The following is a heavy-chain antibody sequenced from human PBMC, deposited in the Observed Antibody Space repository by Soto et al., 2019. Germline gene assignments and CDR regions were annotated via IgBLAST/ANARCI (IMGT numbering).Heavy chain of an antibody. CDR2: ISSSSSYV. J-gene: IGHJ5*01. D-gene: IGHD1-1*01. Sequence: LGGSLRLSCAASGFTFSSYSMNWGRQAPGKGLEWVSSISSSSSYVYYADSVKGRFTISRDNAKNSLYLQMNSLTAEDSAVYYCARDRHETTALAPYNWFESWGQGTLVTVSS. CDR1: GFTFSSYS. V-gene: IGHV3-21*01. CDR3: ARDRHETTALAPYNWFES.